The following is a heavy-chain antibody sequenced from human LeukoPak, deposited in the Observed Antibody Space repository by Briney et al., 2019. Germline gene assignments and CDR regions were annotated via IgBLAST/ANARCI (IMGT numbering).Heavy chain of an antibody. D-gene: IGHD5/OR15-5a*01. CDR2: IYSGGSK. V-gene: IGHV3-53*01. Sequence: PGGSLRLSCAVSEYSVSTNDMSWVRQFPGGELEWLSIIYSGGSKSYAASVKGRFTISRDTSENTLHLEMNSLRAEDTAVYYCASLRQGWWYFEFWGRGTLVTVSS. J-gene: IGHJ2*01. CDR1: EYSVSTND. CDR3: ASLRQGWWYFEF.